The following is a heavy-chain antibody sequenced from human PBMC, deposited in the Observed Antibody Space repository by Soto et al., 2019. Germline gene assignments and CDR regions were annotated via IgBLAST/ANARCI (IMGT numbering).Heavy chain of an antibody. CDR3: ARSQGSRTSLEIYYYYYYGMDV. Sequence: QVQLVQSGAEVKKRGSSVKVSCKASGGTFGSYAISWVRQAPGQGLEWMGGIIPIPGTANYAQKFQGRVTIVADESTSTAYMELSSLRSEDTAVYYCARSQGSRTSLEIYYYYYYGMDVWGQGTTVTVSS. CDR1: GGTFGSYA. V-gene: IGHV1-69*01. J-gene: IGHJ6*02. D-gene: IGHD2-2*01. CDR2: IIPIPGTA.